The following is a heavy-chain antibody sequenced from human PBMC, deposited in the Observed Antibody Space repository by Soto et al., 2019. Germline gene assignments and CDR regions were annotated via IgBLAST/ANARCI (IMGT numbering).Heavy chain of an antibody. D-gene: IGHD3-3*01. J-gene: IGHJ6*02. CDR1: GGTFSSYA. CDR3: AGIRFLEWFIDYYYYYGMDV. Sequence: SVKVSCKASGGTFSSYAISWVRQAPGQGLEWMGGIIPIFGTANYAQKFQGRVTITADESTSTAYMELSSLRSEDTAVYYCAGIRFLEWFIDYYYYYGMDVWGQ. CDR2: IIPIFGTA. V-gene: IGHV1-69*13.